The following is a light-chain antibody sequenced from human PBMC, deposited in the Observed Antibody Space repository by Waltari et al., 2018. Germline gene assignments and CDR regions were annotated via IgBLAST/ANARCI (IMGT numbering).Light chain of an antibody. CDR3: RQYGSSPIT. CDR2: GES. J-gene: IGKJ4*01. V-gene: IGKV3-20*01. Sequence: EIVLTQSPGTLSLSPGERATLSCRASQSVSRGFLAWYQQKAGQGRRRLTYGESGRAPGIPDRFRGGGSGTDFTLTISRLEPEDIAVYYCRQYGSSPITFGGGTKVE. CDR1: QSVSRGF.